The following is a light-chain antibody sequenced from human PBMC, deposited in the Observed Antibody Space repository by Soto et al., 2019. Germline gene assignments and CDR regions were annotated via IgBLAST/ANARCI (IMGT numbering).Light chain of an antibody. CDR1: QGISNN. Sequence: DIQLTQSPSSLSASVGDRVTITCRASQGISNNLAWYQQKPGKVPKLLISAASTLQSGVPSRFSSSGSGTDFTLTISSLQPEDVATYYCQKYNSAPRTFGQGTKLEIK. CDR2: AAS. CDR3: QKYNSAPRT. J-gene: IGKJ2*01. V-gene: IGKV1-27*01.